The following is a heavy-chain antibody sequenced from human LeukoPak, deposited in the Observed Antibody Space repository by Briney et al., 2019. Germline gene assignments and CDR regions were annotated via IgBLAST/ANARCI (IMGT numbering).Heavy chain of an antibody. CDR2: INPSGGST. J-gene: IGHJ4*02. CDR3: ARGTVQNPYNYYDSSGYYPYFDY. D-gene: IGHD3-22*01. V-gene: IGHV1-46*01. CDR1: GYTFTSYY. Sequence: ASVKVSCKASGYTFTSYYMHWVRQAPGQGLEWMGIINPSGGSTSYAQKFQGRVTMTRDTSTSTVYIELSSLRSEDTAVYYCARGTVQNPYNYYDSSGYYPYFDYWGQGTLVTVSS.